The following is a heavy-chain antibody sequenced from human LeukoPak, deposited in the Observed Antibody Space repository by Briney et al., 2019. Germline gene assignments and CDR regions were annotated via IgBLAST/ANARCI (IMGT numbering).Heavy chain of an antibody. CDR3: AKSITMIVVVPNWFDP. CDR2: ISGSGGST. J-gene: IGHJ5*02. V-gene: IGHV3-23*01. CDR1: GFTFSSHA. D-gene: IGHD3-22*01. Sequence: GGSLRLSCAASGFTFSSHAMSWVRQAPGKGLEWVSAISGSGGSTYYADSVKGRFTISRDNSKNTLYLQMNSLRAEDTAVYYCAKSITMIVVVPNWFDPWGQGTLVTVSS.